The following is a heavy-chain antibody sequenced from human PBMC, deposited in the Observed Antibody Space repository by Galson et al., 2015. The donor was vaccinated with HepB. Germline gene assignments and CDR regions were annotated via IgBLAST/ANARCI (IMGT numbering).Heavy chain of an antibody. CDR3: ARVPGVVVVPAAIMGFDP. CDR2: ISAYNGNT. V-gene: IGHV1-18*01. J-gene: IGHJ5*02. CDR1: GYTFTSYG. D-gene: IGHD2-2*01. Sequence: QSGAEVTKPGASVKVSCKASGYTFTSYGISWVRQAPGQGLEWMGWISAYNGNTNYAQKLQGRVTLTTDTSTSTAYMEMRSLTSDDTAVYYCARVPGVVVVPAAIMGFDPWGQGTLAIVSS.